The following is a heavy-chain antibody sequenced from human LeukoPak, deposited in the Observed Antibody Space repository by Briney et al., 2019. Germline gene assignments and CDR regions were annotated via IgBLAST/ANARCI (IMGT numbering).Heavy chain of an antibody. J-gene: IGHJ6*03. CDR1: GGSFSGYY. CDR2: INHSGST. Sequence: SETLSLTCAVYGGSFSGYYWSWIRQPPGKGLEWIGEINHSGSTYYNPSLKSRVTISVDTSKNQFSLKLSSVTAADTAVYYCARIRPSRLYMDVWGKGTTVTVSS. V-gene: IGHV4-34*01. D-gene: IGHD6-6*01. CDR3: ARIRPSRLYMDV.